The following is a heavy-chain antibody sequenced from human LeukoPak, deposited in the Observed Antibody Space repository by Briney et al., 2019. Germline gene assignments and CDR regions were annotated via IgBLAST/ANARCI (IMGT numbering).Heavy chain of an antibody. CDR3: AKIGVIGLWYFDL. CDR2: ISSGGDYT. D-gene: IGHD2-21*01. V-gene: IGHV3-23*01. Sequence: GGSLRLSCAASGFTFSSYWMRWVRQAPGKGLEWVSSISSGGDYTYYADSVKDRFTISRDNSKNTLYLQMNSLRAEDTAVYYCAKIGVIGLWYFDLWGRGTLATVSS. CDR1: GFTFSSYW. J-gene: IGHJ2*01.